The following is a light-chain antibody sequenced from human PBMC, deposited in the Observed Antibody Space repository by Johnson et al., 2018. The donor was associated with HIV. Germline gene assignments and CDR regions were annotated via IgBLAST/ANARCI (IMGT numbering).Light chain of an antibody. V-gene: IGLV1-51*02. CDR2: ENN. Sequence: QSVLTQPPSVSAAPGQKVTISCSGSSSNIGNNYVSWYQQLPGTAPKLLIYENNKRPSGIPDRFSGSKSGTSATLAITRLQTGDEADYYCGTWDISLSAGGGFEPGTKFTVL. J-gene: IGLJ1*01. CDR3: GTWDISLSAGGG. CDR1: SSNIGNNY.